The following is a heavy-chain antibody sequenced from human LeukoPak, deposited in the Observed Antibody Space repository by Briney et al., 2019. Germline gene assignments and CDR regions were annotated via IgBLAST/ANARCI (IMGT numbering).Heavy chain of an antibody. Sequence: SGTLSLTCAVSGASISNSNWWTWVRQPPGKGLEWIGAIYYLMTTHYNSSLASRLTISVDKSKNQFSLKLTSVTAADTAMYYCARVLGYCTNGVCFGIGPRESVWPDVWGKGTTVTVSS. CDR3: ARVLGYCTNGVCFGIGPRESVWPDV. CDR1: GASISNSNW. V-gene: IGHV4-4*02. CDR2: IYYLMTT. D-gene: IGHD2-8*01. J-gene: IGHJ6*04.